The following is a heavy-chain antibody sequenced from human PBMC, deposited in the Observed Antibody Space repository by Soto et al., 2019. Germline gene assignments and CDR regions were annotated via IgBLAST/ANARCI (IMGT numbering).Heavy chain of an antibody. V-gene: IGHV3-23*01. Sequence: EVQLLESGGGLTQPGGSLRLSCAASGFSFSSYAMTWVRQAPVKGLEWVSAISGGSSSTYYADSVKGRFTISRDNSKNTLYLQMNNLRAEDTAIYYCAIVVTTCFYYFDYWGQGTLVTVSS. J-gene: IGHJ4*02. CDR2: ISGGSSST. D-gene: IGHD4-17*01. CDR1: GFSFSSYA. CDR3: AIVVTTCFYYFDY.